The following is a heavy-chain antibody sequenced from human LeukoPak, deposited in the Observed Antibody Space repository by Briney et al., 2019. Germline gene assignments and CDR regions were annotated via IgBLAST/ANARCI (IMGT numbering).Heavy chain of an antibody. CDR1: GFTFSSYD. CDR2: IGTAGDT. V-gene: IGHV3-13*01. CDR3: ARVIHDSSGYAFDY. Sequence: PGGSLRLSCAASGFTFSSYDMHWVRQATGKGLEWVSAIGTAGDTYYPGSVKGRFTISRENAKNSLYLQMNSLRAGDTAVYYCARVIHDSSGYAFDYWGQGTLVTVSS. J-gene: IGHJ4*02. D-gene: IGHD3-22*01.